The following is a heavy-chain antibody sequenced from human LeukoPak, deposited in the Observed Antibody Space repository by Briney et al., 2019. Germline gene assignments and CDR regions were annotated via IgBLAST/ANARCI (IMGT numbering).Heavy chain of an antibody. D-gene: IGHD3-10*01. Sequence: SQTLSLTCAISGDTVSSNSAAWNWIRQSPSRGLEWLGRTYYRSKWYNDYAVSVKSRITINPDTSKNQFSLQLNSVTPEDTAVYYCARSLQTGDQLLWFGEFGVWGQGTVVSVSS. CDR3: ARSLQTGDQLLWFGEFGV. V-gene: IGHV6-1*01. CDR2: TYYRSKWYN. J-gene: IGHJ4*02. CDR1: GDTVSSNSAA.